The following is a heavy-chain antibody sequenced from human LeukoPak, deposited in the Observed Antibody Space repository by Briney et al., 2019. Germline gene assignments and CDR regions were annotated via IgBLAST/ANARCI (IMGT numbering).Heavy chain of an antibody. Sequence: SETLSLTCTVSGGSISSSDFYWGWIRQPPGKGLEWIATMSYSGTTYYNSSLKSRVSMSVDTSNNQYSLELSSVSAADTAVYYCASRRDVGLVTTTMQIDFWGQGTLVIVSS. CDR3: ASRRDVGLVTTTMQIDF. CDR1: GGSISSSDFY. D-gene: IGHD3-3*01. CDR2: MSYSGTT. V-gene: IGHV4-39*01. J-gene: IGHJ4*02.